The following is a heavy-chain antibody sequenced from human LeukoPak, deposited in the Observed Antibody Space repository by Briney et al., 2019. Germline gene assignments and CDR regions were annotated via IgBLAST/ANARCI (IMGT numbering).Heavy chain of an antibody. J-gene: IGHJ6*03. CDR3: ARDTPSSWYDVYYYYYMDV. CDR2: ISISGSTI. Sequence: PGGSLRLSCAASGFTFSSYEMNWVRQAPGKGLEWVSYISISGSTIYYADSVKGRFTISRDNAKNSLYLQMNSLRAEDTAVYYCARDTPSSWYDVYYYYYMDVWGKGTTVTISS. D-gene: IGHD6-13*01. V-gene: IGHV3-48*03. CDR1: GFTFSSYE.